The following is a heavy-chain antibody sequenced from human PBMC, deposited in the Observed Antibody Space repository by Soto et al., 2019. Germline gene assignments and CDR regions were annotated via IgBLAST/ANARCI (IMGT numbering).Heavy chain of an antibody. D-gene: IGHD3-16*01. J-gene: IGHJ6*02. V-gene: IGHV1-69*01. CDR1: GGTFSSFV. CDR2: TIPIFASA. Sequence: QVQLVQSGAEVKKPRSSVRVSCKASGGTFSSFVVIWVRQAPGQGLEWMGETIPIFASANYAQNFQGRVAINSDDFTNTVYMELSNLRSDDAAVYYCAAGEKSGYYGFDVWGQGTTVIVSS. CDR3: AAGEKSGYYGFDV.